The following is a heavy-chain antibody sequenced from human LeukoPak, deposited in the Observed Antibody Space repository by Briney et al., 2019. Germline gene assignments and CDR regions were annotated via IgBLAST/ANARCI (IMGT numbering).Heavy chain of an antibody. J-gene: IGHJ4*02. CDR1: GFTFSRYE. D-gene: IGHD4-17*01. CDR2: ISSSGSII. Sequence: GGSLRLTCAASGFTFSRYESNWVRQAPGKGLEWVSYISSSGSIIYYADSVKGRFTISRDNAKNSLYLQMNSLRAEDTALYYCARDLGMTDGDYVSYFDYWGQGTLVTVSS. CDR3: ARDLGMTDGDYVSYFDY. V-gene: IGHV3-48*03.